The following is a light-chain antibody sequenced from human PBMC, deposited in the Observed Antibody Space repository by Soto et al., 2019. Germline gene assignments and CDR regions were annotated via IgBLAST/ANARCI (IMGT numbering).Light chain of an antibody. Sequence: QLVLTQSPSASASLGASVKLTCTLSSGHSSYAIAWRQQQPEKGPRYLMKLNSDGSHSKGDGIPDRFSGSSSGAERYLTISSLQSEDEADYYCQTWGTGIRGVFGGGTKVTVL. V-gene: IGLV4-69*01. J-gene: IGLJ2*01. CDR2: LNSDGSH. CDR1: SGHSSYA. CDR3: QTWGTGIRGV.